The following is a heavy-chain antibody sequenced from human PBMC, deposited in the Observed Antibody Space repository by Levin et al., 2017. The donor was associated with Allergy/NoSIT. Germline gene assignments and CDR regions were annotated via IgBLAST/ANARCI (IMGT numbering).Heavy chain of an antibody. Sequence: LSLTCAASGFTFSVSWMAWVRQAPGKGLEWVANIKHDGSEGHHVGSVRGRFTISRDNARKSLYLQMNSLRVEDTAVYYCVRDCGGDCYSYWGQGTLVTVSS. V-gene: IGHV3-7*01. D-gene: IGHD2-21*02. CDR1: GFTFSVSW. CDR3: VRDCGGDCYSY. CDR2: IKHDGSEG. J-gene: IGHJ4*02.